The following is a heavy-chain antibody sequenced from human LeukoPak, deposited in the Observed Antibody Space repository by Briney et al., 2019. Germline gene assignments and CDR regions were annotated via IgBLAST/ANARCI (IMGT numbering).Heavy chain of an antibody. CDR1: GFIFSNYA. Sequence: GGSLRLSCAASGFIFSNYAMTWVRQAPGKGLEWVSAIRGSGDNTYYAASVKGRFTISRDNSKSTLYLQMNSLRAEDAAVYYCATHHREGVTGREYFQHWGQGTLVTVSS. D-gene: IGHD6-19*01. V-gene: IGHV3-23*01. CDR3: ATHHREGVTGREYFQH. CDR2: IRGSGDNT. J-gene: IGHJ1*01.